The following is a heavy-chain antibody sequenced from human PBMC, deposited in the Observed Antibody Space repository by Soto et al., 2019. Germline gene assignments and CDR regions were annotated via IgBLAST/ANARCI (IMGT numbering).Heavy chain of an antibody. D-gene: IGHD1-26*01. Sequence: PGGSLRLSCAASGFTFDGYTMHWVRQAPGKGLEWVSLISWDGGSTYYADSVKGRFTISRDNSKNSLYLQMNSLRTEDTALYYCAKDISSYGPPLGFDPWGQGTLVTVSS. CDR1: GFTFDGYT. V-gene: IGHV3-43*01. CDR2: ISWDGGST. CDR3: AKDISSYGPPLGFDP. J-gene: IGHJ5*02.